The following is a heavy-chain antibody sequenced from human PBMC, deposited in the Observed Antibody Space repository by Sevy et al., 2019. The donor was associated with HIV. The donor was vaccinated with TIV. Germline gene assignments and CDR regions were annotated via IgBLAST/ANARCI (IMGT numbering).Heavy chain of an antibody. V-gene: IGHV3-30*02. Sequence: GGSLRLSCAASGFTFSSYGMHWVRQAPGKGLEWVAFIRYDGSNKYYADSVKGRFTISRDNSKNMLYLQMNSLRAEERAVYYCAKAGYCSGGSCYSWHYYYGMDVWGQGTTVTVSS. D-gene: IGHD2-15*01. J-gene: IGHJ6*02. CDR1: GFTFSSYG. CDR3: AKAGYCSGGSCYSWHYYYGMDV. CDR2: IRYDGSNK.